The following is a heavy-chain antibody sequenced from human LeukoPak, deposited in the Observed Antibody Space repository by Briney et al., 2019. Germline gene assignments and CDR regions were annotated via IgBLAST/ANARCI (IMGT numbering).Heavy chain of an antibody. Sequence: SETLSLTCTVSGGSVSSGSYYWSWIRQPPGKGLEWIGYIYYSGSTNYNPSLKSRVTISVDTSKNQFSLKLSSVTAADTAVYYCARKLRIAAAKGAFDIWGQGTMVTVSS. CDR2: IYYSGST. V-gene: IGHV4-61*01. CDR1: GGSVSSGSYY. D-gene: IGHD6-13*01. J-gene: IGHJ3*02. CDR3: ARKLRIAAAKGAFDI.